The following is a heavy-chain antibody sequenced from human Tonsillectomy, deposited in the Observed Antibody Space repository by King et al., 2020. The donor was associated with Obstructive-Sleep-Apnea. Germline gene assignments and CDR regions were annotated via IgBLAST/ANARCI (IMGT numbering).Heavy chain of an antibody. CDR1: GGSISSYY. CDR2: IYYSGST. V-gene: IGHV4-59*01. D-gene: IGHD3-16*01. J-gene: IGHJ4*02. Sequence: MQLQESGAGLVKPSETLSLTCTISGGSISSYYWSWIRQPPGKGLEWIGCIYYSGSTNCNPSLKSRVTISVDTSKNQFSLKLSSVTAADTAVYYCASGRLGGTLDYWGQGTLVTVSS. CDR3: ASGRLGGTLDY.